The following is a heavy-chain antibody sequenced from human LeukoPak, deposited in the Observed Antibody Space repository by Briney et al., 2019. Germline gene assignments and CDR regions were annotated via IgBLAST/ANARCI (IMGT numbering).Heavy chain of an antibody. CDR2: IYPGDSDT. Sequence: GESLNISCKGSGYSFTSYWIGWVRPMPGKGLEWMGIIYPGDSDTRYSPSFQGQVTISADKSISTAYLQWSSLKASDTAMYYCARSHRGVVVPAAIDLDYWGQGTLVTVPS. V-gene: IGHV5-51*01. D-gene: IGHD2-2*01. CDR3: ARSHRGVVVPAAIDLDY. J-gene: IGHJ4*02. CDR1: GYSFTSYW.